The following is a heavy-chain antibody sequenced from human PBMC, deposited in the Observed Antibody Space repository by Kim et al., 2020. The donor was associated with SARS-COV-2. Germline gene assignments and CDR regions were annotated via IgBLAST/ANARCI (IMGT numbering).Heavy chain of an antibody. CDR1: GFSFSSFN. CDR3: TKGLDP. J-gene: IGHJ5*02. Sequence: GGSLRLSCAASGFSFSSFNMNWVRQAPGKGLEWVSFISAGSSTIYYADSVKGRFTISRDNAKNSLYLQMNSLRDEDTAVYYCTKGLDPWGQGTLVTVSS. CDR2: ISAGSSTI. V-gene: IGHV3-48*02.